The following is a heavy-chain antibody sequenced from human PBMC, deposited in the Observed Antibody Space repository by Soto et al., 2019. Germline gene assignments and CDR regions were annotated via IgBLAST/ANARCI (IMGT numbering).Heavy chain of an antibody. J-gene: IGHJ6*02. Sequence: EVQLLESVGGLVQPGGSLRLSCAVSGLTFSYFAMSWVRQAPGKGLEWVSAISGSGGITYYADSVKGRFTISRDNSKNTLFLQMNSLRAEDTAVYYCALLGRSGSGRPYYYGMDVWGQGTTVTVSS. CDR3: ALLGRSGSGRPYYYGMDV. CDR2: ISGSGGIT. V-gene: IGHV3-23*01. D-gene: IGHD3-10*01. CDR1: GLTFSYFA.